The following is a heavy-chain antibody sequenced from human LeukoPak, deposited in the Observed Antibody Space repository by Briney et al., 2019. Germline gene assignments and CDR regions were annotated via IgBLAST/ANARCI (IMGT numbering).Heavy chain of an antibody. CDR1: GYSFTTYW. Sequence: GESLKISCKGSGYSFTTYWIAWVRQMPGKGLEWMGIINPGDSDTTYSPSFQGQVTISADKSISIAYLQWSSLKASDTAMYYCARQGGRGGNSGLWGEILIKNAFDIWGQGTMVTVSS. CDR2: INPGDSDT. D-gene: IGHD4-23*01. CDR3: ARQGGRGGNSGLWGEILIKNAFDI. V-gene: IGHV5-51*01. J-gene: IGHJ3*02.